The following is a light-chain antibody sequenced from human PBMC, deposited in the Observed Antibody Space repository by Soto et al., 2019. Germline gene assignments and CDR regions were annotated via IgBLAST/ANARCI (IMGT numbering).Light chain of an antibody. V-gene: IGLV2-14*03. CDR1: SSDVGGYDF. CDR2: DVS. J-gene: IGLJ1*01. Sequence: QSVLTQPASVSGSPGQLITISCTGTSSDVGGYDFVSWYQHHPGKAPRLMIYDVSHRPSGVSDRFSASKSGNTASLTISGLLAEDEADYYCSSYTSISTYVFGTGTKVTVL. CDR3: SSYTSISTYV.